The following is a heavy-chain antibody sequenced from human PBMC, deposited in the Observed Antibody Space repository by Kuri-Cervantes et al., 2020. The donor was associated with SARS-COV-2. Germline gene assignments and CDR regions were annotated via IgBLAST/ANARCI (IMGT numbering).Heavy chain of an antibody. CDR3: ARDWRYYDSSGFYSYYFDS. J-gene: IGHJ4*02. CDR1: GGSISSSNW. D-gene: IGHD3-22*01. CDR2: IYHSGST. Sequence: GSLRLSCAVSGGSISSSNWWSWVRQPPGKGLEWIGEIYHSGSTNYNPSLKSRVTISVDKSKNQFSLKLNSVTAADTAVYYCARDWRYYDSSGFYSYYFDSWGQGTLVTVSS. V-gene: IGHV4-4*02.